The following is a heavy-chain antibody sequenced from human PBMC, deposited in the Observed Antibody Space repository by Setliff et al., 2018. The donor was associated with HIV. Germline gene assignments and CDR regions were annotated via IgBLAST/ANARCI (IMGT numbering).Heavy chain of an antibody. CDR1: GGSISSYY. V-gene: IGHV4-59*01. J-gene: IGHJ4*02. D-gene: IGHD1-26*01. Sequence: NPSETLSLTCTVSGGSISSYYWSWIRQPPGKGLEWIGYIYYSGSTNYNPSLKSRVTISVDTSKNQFSLKLSSVTAADTAVYYCARGDTRNYYGGDYFDYWGQGSLVTVSS. CDR3: ARGDTRNYYGGDYFDY. CDR2: IYYSGST.